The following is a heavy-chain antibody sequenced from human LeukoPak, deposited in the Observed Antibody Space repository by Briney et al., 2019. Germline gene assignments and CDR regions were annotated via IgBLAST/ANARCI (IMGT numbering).Heavy chain of an antibody. V-gene: IGHV3-23*01. J-gene: IGHJ4*02. CDR2: ISGSGAST. CDR1: GFTLSTNA. CDR3: AKDVGKWESLHFFDY. D-gene: IGHD1-26*01. Sequence: GGSLRLSRLTSGFTLSTNAMSWVRQAPGKGLEWISGISGSGASTYYADSVKGRFTISRDDSRNTLYLQMNSLRGDDTAVYYCAKDVGKWESLHFFDYWGQGTLVTVSS.